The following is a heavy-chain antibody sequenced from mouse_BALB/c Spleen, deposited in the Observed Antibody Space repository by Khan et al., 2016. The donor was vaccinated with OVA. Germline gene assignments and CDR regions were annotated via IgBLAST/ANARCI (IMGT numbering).Heavy chain of an antibody. V-gene: IGHV5-15*02. CDR2: ISDLAYTF. Sequence: EVELVESGGGLVQPGGSRKLSCAASGFTFSDYGMAWVRQAPGKGPEWVAFISDLAYTFYYAVTVTGRFTLSRENAKNTLYLEMSSLRSGDTAMYYCARGGGTAPFAYWGQGTLVTVSA. CDR3: ARGGGTAPFAY. J-gene: IGHJ3*01. D-gene: IGHD1-2*01. CDR1: GFTFSDYG.